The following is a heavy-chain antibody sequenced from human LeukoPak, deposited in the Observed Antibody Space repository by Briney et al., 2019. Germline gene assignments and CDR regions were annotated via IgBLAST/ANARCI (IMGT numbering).Heavy chain of an antibody. D-gene: IGHD1-1*01. Sequence: SQTLSLTCAISGDSVSSNNAAGNWIRQSPSRGLEWLGRTYYRSKRFNHYAVSVKSRIIINPETSKNQSSLQLNSVTPDDTAVYYCARSGPSGTLDYWGQGTLVTVSS. J-gene: IGHJ4*02. CDR1: GDSVSSNNAA. CDR2: TYYRSKRFN. V-gene: IGHV6-1*01. CDR3: ARSGPSGTLDY.